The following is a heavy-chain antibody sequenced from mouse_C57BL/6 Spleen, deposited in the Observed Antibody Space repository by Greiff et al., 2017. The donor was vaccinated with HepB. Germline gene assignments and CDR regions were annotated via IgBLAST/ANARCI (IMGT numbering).Heavy chain of an antibody. D-gene: IGHD2-3*01. CDR1: GFTFSSYA. CDR3: ARAEGDGYSWYFDV. CDR2: ISDGGSYT. Sequence: EVKLVESGGGLVKPGGSLKLSCAASGFTFSSYAMSWVRQTPEKRLEWVATISDGGSYTYYPDTVKGRFTISRDNAKNNLYLQMSHLKSEDTAMYDCARAEGDGYSWYFDVWGTGTTVTVSS. J-gene: IGHJ1*03. V-gene: IGHV5-4*03.